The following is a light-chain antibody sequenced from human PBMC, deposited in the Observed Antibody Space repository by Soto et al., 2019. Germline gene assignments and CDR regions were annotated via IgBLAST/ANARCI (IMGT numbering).Light chain of an antibody. J-gene: IGKJ2*01. CDR3: QQYDNWPPAT. V-gene: IGKV3-15*01. Sequence: EIVMTQSPATLSVSPGERVTLSCRASQSVSSHLAWYQQKPGQAPRLLIYSASTRATGIPGRFSGAGSGTDFTLTISSLRSEDFAVYYCQQYDNWPPATFGQGTKLEIK. CDR1: QSVSSH. CDR2: SAS.